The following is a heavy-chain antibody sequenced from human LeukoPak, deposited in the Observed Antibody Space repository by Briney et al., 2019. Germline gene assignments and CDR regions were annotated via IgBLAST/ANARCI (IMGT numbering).Heavy chain of an antibody. CDR2: IYSGGSI. Sequence: PGGSLKLSRAASGLTVRSNYMTWVRQAPGKGLEWVSVIYSGGSIYYADSVKGRFTISRDNSKNTLYLQMNSLRAEDTAVYYCARGGDGYNFRFSAFDIWGQGTMVTVSS. V-gene: IGHV3-53*01. CDR3: ARGGDGYNFRFSAFDI. D-gene: IGHD5-24*01. CDR1: GLTVRSNY. J-gene: IGHJ3*02.